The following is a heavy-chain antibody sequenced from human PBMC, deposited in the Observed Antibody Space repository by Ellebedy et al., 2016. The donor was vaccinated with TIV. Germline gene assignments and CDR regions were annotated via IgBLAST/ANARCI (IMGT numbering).Heavy chain of an antibody. J-gene: IGHJ6*02. D-gene: IGHD4/OR15-4a*01. Sequence: GGSLRLSCAASGFTFSSYSMNWVRQAPGKGLEWVSSISSSSGYRYYADSVKGRFTISRDNAKNSLYLQMNSLRAEDTVVYYCARVYGDYRMDVWGQGTTVTVSS. V-gene: IGHV3-21*01. CDR1: GFTFSSYS. CDR3: ARVYGDYRMDV. CDR2: ISSSSGYR.